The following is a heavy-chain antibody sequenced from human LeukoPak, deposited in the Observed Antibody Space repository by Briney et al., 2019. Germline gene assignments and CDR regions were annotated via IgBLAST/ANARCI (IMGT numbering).Heavy chain of an antibody. D-gene: IGHD6-6*01. J-gene: IGHJ4*02. CDR1: GFTFSSYA. CDR3: ARDQFGSSLGGYYFDY. Sequence: PGGSLRLSCAASGFTFSSYAMHWVRQAPGKGLEWVAVISYDGSNKYYADSVKGRFTISRDNSKNTLYLQMNSLRAEDTAVYYCARDQFGSSLGGYYFDYWGQGTLVTVSS. V-gene: IGHV3-30-3*01. CDR2: ISYDGSNK.